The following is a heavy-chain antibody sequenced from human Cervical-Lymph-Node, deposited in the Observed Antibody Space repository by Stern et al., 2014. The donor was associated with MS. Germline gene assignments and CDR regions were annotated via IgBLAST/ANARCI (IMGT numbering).Heavy chain of an antibody. CDR1: GYSLSEIS. CDR3: AGGGGTIDI. CDR2: FDTENDET. V-gene: IGHV1-24*01. D-gene: IGHD1-26*01. J-gene: IGHJ3*02. Sequence: VQLVESGAEVKKPGVSVKVSCKASGYSLSEISMHWVRQAPGKGLEWMGGFDTENDETVYAQNFQGRLTMTEDTSTDTAYMELSSLRSEDTAVYYCAGGGGTIDIWGQGTPVIVSS.